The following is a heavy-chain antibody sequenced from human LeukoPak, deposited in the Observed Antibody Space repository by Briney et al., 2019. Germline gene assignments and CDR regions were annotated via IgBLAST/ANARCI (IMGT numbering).Heavy chain of an antibody. CDR3: AKANPRTGYFDY. CDR2: IYSGGST. CDR1: GFTVSSNY. V-gene: IGHV3-53*01. Sequence: GGSLRLSCAASGFTVSSNYMSWVRQAPGKGLEWVSVIYSGGSTYYADSVKGRFTISRDNSKNTLYLQMNSLRAEDTAVYYCAKANPRTGYFDYWGQGTLVTVSS. J-gene: IGHJ4*02.